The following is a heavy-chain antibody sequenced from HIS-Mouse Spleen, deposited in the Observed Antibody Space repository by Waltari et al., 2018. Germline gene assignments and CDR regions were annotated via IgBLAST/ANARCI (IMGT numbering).Heavy chain of an antibody. CDR1: GGSFSGYY. J-gene: IGHJ4*02. CDR3: AGYNWNYGTDY. V-gene: IGHV4-34*01. D-gene: IGHD1-7*01. Sequence: QVQLQQWGAGLLKPSETLSLTCAVYGGSFSGYYWSWIRQPPGKGLEWIGEINHSGGTNYNPSLKSRVTISVDTSKNQFSLKLSSVTAADTAVYYCAGYNWNYGTDYWGQGTLVTVSS. CDR2: INHSGGT.